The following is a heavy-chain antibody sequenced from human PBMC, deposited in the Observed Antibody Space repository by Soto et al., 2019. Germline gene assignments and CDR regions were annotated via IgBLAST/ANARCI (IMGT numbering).Heavy chain of an antibody. CDR2: IWYDGSDK. Sequence: QVQLVESGGGVAQPGRSLRLSCAASGFTFSTYGMHWVRQAPGKGLEWVAVIWYDGSDKYYADSVKGRFTISRDNSKNTLYLQMNSLRVEDTAVYYCARGAPYSSGFNWFDPWGQGTLVTVSS. CDR1: GFTFSTYG. V-gene: IGHV3-33*01. D-gene: IGHD6-19*01. CDR3: ARGAPYSSGFNWFDP. J-gene: IGHJ5*02.